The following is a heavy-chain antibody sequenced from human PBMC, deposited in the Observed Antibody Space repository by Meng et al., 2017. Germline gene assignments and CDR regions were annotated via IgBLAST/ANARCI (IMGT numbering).Heavy chain of an antibody. Sequence: LSLTCAASGFTFSSYAMHWVRQAPGKGLEWVAVISYDGSNKYYADSVKGRFTISRDNSKNTLYLQMNSLRAEDTAVYYCASPDTSFDWLYGMDVWGQGTTVTVSS. CDR2: ISYDGSNK. CDR1: GFTFSSYA. V-gene: IGHV3-30*04. CDR3: ASPDTSFDWLYGMDV. D-gene: IGHD3-9*01. J-gene: IGHJ6*02.